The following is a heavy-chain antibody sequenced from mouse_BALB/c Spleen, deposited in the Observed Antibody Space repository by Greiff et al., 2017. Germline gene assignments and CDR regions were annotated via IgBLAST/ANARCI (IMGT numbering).Heavy chain of an antibody. CDR2: IRLKSNNYAT. J-gene: IGHJ2*01. V-gene: IGHV6-6*02. Sequence: DVMLVESGGGLVQPGGSMKLSCVASGFTFSNYWMNWVRQSPEKGLEWVAEIRLKSNNYATHYAESVKGRFTISRDDSKSSVYLQMNNLRAEDTGIYYCTKDYGSQYYFDYWGQGTTLTVSS. CDR1: GFTFSNYW. CDR3: TKDYGSQYYFDY. D-gene: IGHD1-1*01.